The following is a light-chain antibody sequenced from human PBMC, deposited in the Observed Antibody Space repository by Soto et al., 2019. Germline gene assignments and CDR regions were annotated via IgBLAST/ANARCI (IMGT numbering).Light chain of an antibody. CDR1: SSDVGSDNL. CDR3: CSYAGSITYV. V-gene: IGLV2-23*02. J-gene: IGLJ1*01. CDR2: EVS. Sequence: QSALTQPASVSGSPGQSITISRTGTSSDVGSDNLVSWYQQHLGKAPKFIIYEVSQRPAGVSYRFSGSKSGNTAYLTISGLQAEDEADYYCCSYAGSITYVFGTGTKLTVL.